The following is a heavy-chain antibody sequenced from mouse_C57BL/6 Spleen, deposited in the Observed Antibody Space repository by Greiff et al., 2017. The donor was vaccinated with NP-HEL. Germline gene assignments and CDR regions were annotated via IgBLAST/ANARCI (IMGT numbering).Heavy chain of an antibody. J-gene: IGHJ2*01. D-gene: IGHD4-1*01. CDR2: ISSGGDYI. Sequence: EVKLVESGEGLVKPGGSLKLSCAASGFTFSSYAMSWVRQTPEKRLEWVAYISSGGDYIYYADTVKGRFTISRDNARNTLYLQMSSLKSEDTAMYYCTRDKGAGKGRNYFDYWGQGTTLTVSS. V-gene: IGHV5-9-1*02. CDR3: TRDKGAGKGRNYFDY. CDR1: GFTFSSYA.